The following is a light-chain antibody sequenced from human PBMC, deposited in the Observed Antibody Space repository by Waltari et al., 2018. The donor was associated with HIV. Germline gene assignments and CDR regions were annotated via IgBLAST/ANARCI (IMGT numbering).Light chain of an antibody. V-gene: IGLV3-1*01. Sequence: SYELTQPPSVSVSPGQTAIITCSGDKLGDKYASWYPQRPGQSPVLVIYEDVKRPSGIPERFSGSNSGNTATLTISGTKAMDESDYYCQAWDSHNVIFGGGTKLTVL. CDR1: KLGDKY. J-gene: IGLJ2*01. CDR2: EDV. CDR3: QAWDSHNVI.